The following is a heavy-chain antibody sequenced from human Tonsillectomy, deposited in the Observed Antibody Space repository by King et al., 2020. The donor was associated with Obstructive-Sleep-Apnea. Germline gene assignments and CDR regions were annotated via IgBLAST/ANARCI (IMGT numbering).Heavy chain of an antibody. V-gene: IGHV3-30*02. CDR1: GLTFSSYG. CDR2: IRYDGSNK. Sequence: QLVQSGGGVVHPGRSLRLSCAASGLTFSSYGMHWVRQAPGKGLEWVTFIRYDGSNKYYADSVKGRFTISRDNSKNTLYLQMNSLRVEDTAVYYCAKEWAPVGYCSGSSCYGDYYYGMDVWGQGTTVTVSS. CDR3: AKEWAPVGYCSGSSCYGDYYYGMDV. D-gene: IGHD2-15*01. J-gene: IGHJ6*02.